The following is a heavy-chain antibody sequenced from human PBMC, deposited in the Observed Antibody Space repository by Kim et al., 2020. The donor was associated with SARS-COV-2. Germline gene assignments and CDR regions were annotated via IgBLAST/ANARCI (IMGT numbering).Heavy chain of an antibody. D-gene: IGHD1-20*01. CDR3: ARDGYNWGFGDY. CDR1: GYTFTTYA. J-gene: IGHJ4*02. Sequence: ASVKVSCKASGYTFTTYAVMWVRQAPGQGLEWMGRINTYNRNTNSAQKFQGRVTMTIDTSTNTAFLELRSLGPDDTAIYFCARDGYNWGFGDYWGQGTLVTVSS. V-gene: IGHV1-18*01. CDR2: INTYNRNT.